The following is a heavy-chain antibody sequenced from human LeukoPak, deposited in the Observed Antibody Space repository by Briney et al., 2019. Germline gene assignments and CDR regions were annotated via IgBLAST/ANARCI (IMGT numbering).Heavy chain of an antibody. CDR3: ARGLGYYGSGSYFRVAFDI. CDR2: IYYSGST. J-gene: IGHJ3*02. Sequence: SETLSLTCTVSGGSISSYYWSWIRQPPGKGLEWIGYIYYSGSTNYNPSLKSRVTISVDTSKNQFSLKLSSVTAADTAVYYCARGLGYYGSGSYFRVAFDIWGQGTMVTVSS. D-gene: IGHD3-10*01. V-gene: IGHV4-59*12. CDR1: GGSISSYY.